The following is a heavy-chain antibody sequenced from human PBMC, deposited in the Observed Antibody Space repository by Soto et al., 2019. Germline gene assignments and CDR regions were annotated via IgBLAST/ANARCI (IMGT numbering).Heavy chain of an antibody. D-gene: IGHD2-2*01. Sequence: QVQLQESGPGLVKPSQTLSLTCTVSGGSISSGGYYWSWIRQHPGKGLEWIGYIYYSGSTYYNPSLKSRVTISVDTSKNQFSLKLSSVTAADTAVYYCARGRYCSSTSCYGAFDIWGQGTMVTVSS. CDR2: IYYSGST. CDR1: GGSISSGGYY. J-gene: IGHJ3*02. V-gene: IGHV4-31*03. CDR3: ARGRYCSSTSCYGAFDI.